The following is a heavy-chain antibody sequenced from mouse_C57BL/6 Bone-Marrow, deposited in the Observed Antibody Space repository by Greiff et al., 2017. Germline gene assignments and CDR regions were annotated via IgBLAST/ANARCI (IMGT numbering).Heavy chain of an antibody. V-gene: IGHV1-19*01. CDR2: INPYNGGT. CDR1: GYTFTDYY. J-gene: IGHJ1*03. Sequence: EVQIQQSGPVLVKPGASVKMSCKASGYTFTDYYMNWVKQSHGKSLEWIGVINPYNGGTSYNQKFKGKATLTVDKSSSTAYMELNSLTSEDSAVYYCARYGGYDYDWYFDVWGTGTTVTVSS. D-gene: IGHD2-4*01. CDR3: ARYGGYDYDWYFDV.